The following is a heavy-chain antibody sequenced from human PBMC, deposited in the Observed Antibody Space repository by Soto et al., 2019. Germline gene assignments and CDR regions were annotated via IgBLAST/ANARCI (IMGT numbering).Heavy chain of an antibody. CDR2: ISAYNGNT. D-gene: IGHD3-10*01. J-gene: IGHJ4*02. CDR3: ARVDTNYYGSGSYPDY. Sequence: SVKVSSKASCYTFTSYGISWVRQAPVQGLEWMGWISAYNGNTNYAQKLQGRVTMTTDTSTSTAYMELRSLRSDDTAVYYCARVDTNYYGSGSYPDYWGQGTLVTVYS. V-gene: IGHV1-18*01. CDR1: CYTFTSYG.